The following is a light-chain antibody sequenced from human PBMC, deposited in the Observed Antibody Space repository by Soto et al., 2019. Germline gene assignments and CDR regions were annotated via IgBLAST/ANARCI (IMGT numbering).Light chain of an antibody. J-gene: IGLJ1*01. CDR2: EVS. V-gene: IGLV2-8*01. CDR1: SSDVGAYNY. CDR3: SSYAGTNNLLYV. Sequence: QSALTQPPSASGSPGQSVTISCSGTSSDVGAYNYVSWYQQHPGKAPRLLIYEVSQRPSGVPDRFSGSKSANTASLTVSGLQPEYEADYYCSSYAGTNNLLYVFGTGTKLTVL.